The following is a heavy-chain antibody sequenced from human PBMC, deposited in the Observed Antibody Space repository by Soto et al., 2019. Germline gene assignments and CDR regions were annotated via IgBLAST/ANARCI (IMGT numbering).Heavy chain of an antibody. J-gene: IGHJ4*02. CDR2: ISNSGGNT. CDR1: GFTFSTFA. CDR3: LRGNSGYGNFDY. Sequence: PGGSLRLSCAASGFTFSTFAMTWVRQAPGKGLEWVSGISNSGGNTYYADSVKGRFTISRDNSKNTLYLQLNSLRAEDTAVYYCLRGNSGYGNFDYWGQGTRVTVSS. D-gene: IGHD5-12*01. V-gene: IGHV3-23*01.